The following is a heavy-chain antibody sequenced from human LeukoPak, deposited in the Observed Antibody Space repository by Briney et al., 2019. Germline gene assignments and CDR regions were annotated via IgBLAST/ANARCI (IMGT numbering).Heavy chain of an antibody. V-gene: IGHV3-7*01. CDR2: IKEDGSEK. D-gene: IGHD3-10*01. Sequence: GGSLRLSCAASGFTFSSYAMTWVRQAPGKGLEWVANIKEDGSEKYYVDSVKGRFTISRDNAKNSLYLQMNSLRAEDTAVYYCVREFSGEYDYWGQGTLVTVSS. CDR1: GFTFSSYA. J-gene: IGHJ4*02. CDR3: VREFSGEYDY.